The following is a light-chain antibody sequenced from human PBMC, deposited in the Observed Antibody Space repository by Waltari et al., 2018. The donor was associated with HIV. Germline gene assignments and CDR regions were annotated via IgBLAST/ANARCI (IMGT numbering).Light chain of an antibody. CDR3: CSYAGSSTWV. CDR1: SSDVGSYNL. Sequence: QSALTQPASVSGSPGQSITISCTGTSSDVGSYNLVSWYQQHPGKAPKLMIYEVSKRPSGVSSRFCGSKSGNTASMTIAGLQAEDEADYYCCSYAGSSTWVFGGGTKLTVL. J-gene: IGLJ3*02. V-gene: IGLV2-23*02. CDR2: EVS.